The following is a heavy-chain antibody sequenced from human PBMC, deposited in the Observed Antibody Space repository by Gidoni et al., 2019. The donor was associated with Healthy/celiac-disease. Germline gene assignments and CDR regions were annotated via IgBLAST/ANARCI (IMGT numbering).Heavy chain of an antibody. CDR3: ARVGIVLMEAYYYYMDV. V-gene: IGHV3-48*01. CDR1: GFTFSSYS. Sequence: EVQLVESGGGLVQPGGSLRLSCAASGFTFSSYSMNWVRQAPGKGLEWVSYISSSSSTIYYADSVKGRFTISRDNAKNSLYLQMNSLRAEDTAVYYCARVGIVLMEAYYYYMDVWGKGTTVTVSS. D-gene: IGHD2-8*01. J-gene: IGHJ6*03. CDR2: ISSSSSTI.